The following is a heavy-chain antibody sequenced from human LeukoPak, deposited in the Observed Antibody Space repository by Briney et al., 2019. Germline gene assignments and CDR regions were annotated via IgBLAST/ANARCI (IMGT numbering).Heavy chain of an antibody. Sequence: SVKVSCKASGGTLSSYAISWVRQAPGQGLEWMGRIIPILGIANYAQKFQGRVTITADKSTSTAYMELSSLRSEDTAVYYCARVEGIAVAGTFDYWGQGTLVTVSS. CDR2: IIPILGIA. CDR1: GGTLSSYA. CDR3: ARVEGIAVAGTFDY. V-gene: IGHV1-69*04. J-gene: IGHJ4*02. D-gene: IGHD6-19*01.